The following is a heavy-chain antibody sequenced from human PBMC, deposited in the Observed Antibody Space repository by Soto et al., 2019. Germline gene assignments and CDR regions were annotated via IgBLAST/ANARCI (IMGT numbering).Heavy chain of an antibody. V-gene: IGHV6-1*01. CDR2: TYYRSKWYN. CDR3: ARWSIAARGPWFDP. Sequence: SQTLSLTCAISGDSVSSNSAAWNWIRQSPSRCLEWLGRTYYRSKWYNDYAVSVKSRITINPDTSKNQFSLQLNSVTPEDTAVYYCARWSIAARGPWFDPWGQGTLVTVCS. CDR1: GDSVSSNSAA. D-gene: IGHD6-6*01. J-gene: IGHJ5*02.